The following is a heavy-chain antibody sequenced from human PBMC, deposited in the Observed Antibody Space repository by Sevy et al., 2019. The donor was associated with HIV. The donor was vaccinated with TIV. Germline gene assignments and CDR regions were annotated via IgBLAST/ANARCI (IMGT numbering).Heavy chain of an antibody. CDR1: GFTFSSYG. CDR3: ARDQGYCSSTSCSNYYYGMDV. CDR2: IWYDGSNK. V-gene: IGHV3-33*01. J-gene: IGHJ6*02. D-gene: IGHD2-2*01. Sequence: GGSLRLSCAASGFTFSSYGVHWVRQAPGKGLEWVAVIWYDGSNKYYADSVKGRFTISRDNSKNTLYLQMNSLRAEDTAVYYCARDQGYCSSTSCSNYYYGMDVWGQGTTVTVSS.